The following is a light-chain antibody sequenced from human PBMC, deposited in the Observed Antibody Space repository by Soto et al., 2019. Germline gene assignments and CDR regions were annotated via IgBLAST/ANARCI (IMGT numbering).Light chain of an antibody. CDR2: GVS. CDR3: QQYGSSPIT. Sequence: EIVLTQSPGTLSLSPGERATLSCRASQSVSNNYLAWYQQKPGQAPRLLIYGVSNRATGIPDRFSGSGSGTDFTLTISRLEPEDFAVYYCQQYGSSPITFGQGTRLEIK. V-gene: IGKV3-20*01. CDR1: QSVSNNY. J-gene: IGKJ5*01.